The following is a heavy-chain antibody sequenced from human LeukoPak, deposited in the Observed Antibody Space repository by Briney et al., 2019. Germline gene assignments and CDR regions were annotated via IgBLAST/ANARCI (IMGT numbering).Heavy chain of an antibody. CDR1: GFTFSSYS. V-gene: IGHV3-21*04. J-gene: IGHJ4*02. CDR3: ARRRLVSGAYPCYFDY. D-gene: IGHD1-26*01. CDR2: ISSSSSYI. Sequence: GGSLRLSCAASGFTFSSYSMNWVRQAPGKGLEWVSSISSSSSYIYYADSVKGRFTISRDNAKNSLYLQMNSLRAEDTALYHCARRRLVSGAYPCYFDYWGQGTLVTVSS.